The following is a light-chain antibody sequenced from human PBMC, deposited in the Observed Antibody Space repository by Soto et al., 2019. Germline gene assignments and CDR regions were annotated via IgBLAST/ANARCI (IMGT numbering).Light chain of an antibody. V-gene: IGKV2-24*01. CDR3: MQTAHFPRT. CDR1: QSLVDRNGNTN. CDR2: GIS. Sequence: DIVMNQTPLSSPVTLGQPASISCRSSQSLVDRNGNTNLSWLQQRPDQPPRLLIYGISNRFSGDPDRFSGSGAGTDFTLQISRVEADDVGLYYCMQTAHFPRTFGQGTKVEIK. J-gene: IGKJ1*01.